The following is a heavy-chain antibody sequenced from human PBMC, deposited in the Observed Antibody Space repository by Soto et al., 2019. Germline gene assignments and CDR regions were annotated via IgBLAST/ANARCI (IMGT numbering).Heavy chain of an antibody. V-gene: IGHV3-30*18. CDR3: AKDLVVEEYYYYCGMDV. CDR1: GFTFSSYG. CDR2: ISYDGSNK. D-gene: IGHD3-9*01. Sequence: QVQLVESGGGVVQPGRSLRLSCAASGFTFSSYGMHWVRQAPGKGLEWVAVISYDGSNKYYADSVKGRFTISRDNSKNTLYLQMNSLRAEDTAVYYCAKDLVVEEYYYYCGMDVWGQGTTVTVSS. J-gene: IGHJ6*02.